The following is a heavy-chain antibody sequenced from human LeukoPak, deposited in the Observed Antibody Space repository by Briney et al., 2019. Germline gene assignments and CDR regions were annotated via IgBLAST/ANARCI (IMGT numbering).Heavy chain of an antibody. CDR3: AGDSSGYYYWRGHSFDY. D-gene: IGHD3-22*01. J-gene: IGHJ4*02. CDR1: GGSISSSSYY. CDR2: IYYSGST. V-gene: IGHV4-39*01. Sequence: SSETLSLTCTVSGGSISSSSYYWGWIRQPPGKGLEWIGSIYYSGSTYYNPSLKSRVTISVDTSKNQFSLKLSSVTAADTAVYYCAGDSSGYYYWRGHSFDYWGQGTLVTVSS.